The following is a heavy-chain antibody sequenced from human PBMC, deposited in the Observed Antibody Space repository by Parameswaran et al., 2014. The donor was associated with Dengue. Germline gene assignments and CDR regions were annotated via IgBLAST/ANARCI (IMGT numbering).Heavy chain of an antibody. Sequence: RWIRQPPGKGLEWIGEINHSGSTNYNPSLKSRVTISVDTSKNQFSLKLSSVTAADTAVYYCARVQVWIQLWSPGRYSRLYFDYWGQGTLVTVSS. D-gene: IGHD5-18*01. CDR3: ARVQVWIQLWSPGRYSRLYFDY. V-gene: IGHV4-34*01. J-gene: IGHJ4*02. CDR2: INHSGST.